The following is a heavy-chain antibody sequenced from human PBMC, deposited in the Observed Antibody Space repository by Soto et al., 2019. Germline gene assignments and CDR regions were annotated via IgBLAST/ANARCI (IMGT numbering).Heavy chain of an antibody. V-gene: IGHV3-23*01. D-gene: IGHD6-13*01. CDR1: RFTFSSYA. CDR2: ISGSGGRT. Sequence: XGSLRLSCAAARFTFSSYAMTWVRQAPGKGLEWVSTISGSGGRTYYADSVKGRFTISRDNSKNTLYLQLNSLRTEDTAIYYCAQAPSIAEPGIDYWGQGTLVTVSS. J-gene: IGHJ4*02. CDR3: AQAPSIAEPGIDY.